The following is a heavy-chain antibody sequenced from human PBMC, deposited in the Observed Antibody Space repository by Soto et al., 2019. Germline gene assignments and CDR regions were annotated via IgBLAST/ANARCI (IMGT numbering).Heavy chain of an antibody. CDR3: ARIGYRVRVVPAAGAFDI. Sequence: GASVKVSCKASGYTFTSYYMHWVRQAPGRGLEWMGIINPSGGSTSYAQKFQGRVTMTRDTSASTVYMELSSLRSEDTAVYYCARIGYRVRVVPAAGAFDIWGQGTMVTVSS. J-gene: IGHJ3*02. V-gene: IGHV1-46*03. D-gene: IGHD2-2*01. CDR2: INPSGGST. CDR1: GYTFTSYY.